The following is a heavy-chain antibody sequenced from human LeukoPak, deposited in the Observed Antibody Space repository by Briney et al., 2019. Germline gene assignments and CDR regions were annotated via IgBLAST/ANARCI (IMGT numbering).Heavy chain of an antibody. D-gene: IGHD5-12*01. CDR2: ISSSSTYI. CDR1: GFNFGGYS. CDR3: ASGYDAYFDY. V-gene: IGHV3-21*01. J-gene: IGHJ4*02. Sequence: PGGSLRLSCAASGFNFGGYSMNWVRQAPGKGLEWVSSISSSSTYIYYADSVKGRFTISRDNSKNTLYLQMNSLRAEDTAVYYCASGYDAYFDYWGQGTLVTVSS.